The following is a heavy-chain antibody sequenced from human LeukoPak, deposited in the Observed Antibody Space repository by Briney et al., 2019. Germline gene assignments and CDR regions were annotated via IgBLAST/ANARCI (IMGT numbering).Heavy chain of an antibody. Sequence: GGSLRLSCAASGFDFSTYWMHWVRQAPGKGLVWVSRFNSDGRSAYYADSVKGRFTISRDNAKNTLYLQMNSLRAEDTAVYYCARGRYYLDSWGQGTLVTVSS. CDR3: ARGRYYLDS. V-gene: IGHV3-74*01. J-gene: IGHJ4*02. D-gene: IGHD4-17*01. CDR2: FNSDGRSA. CDR1: GFDFSTYW.